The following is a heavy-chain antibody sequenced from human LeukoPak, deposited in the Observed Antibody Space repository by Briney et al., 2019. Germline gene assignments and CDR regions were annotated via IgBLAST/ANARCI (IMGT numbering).Heavy chain of an antibody. CDR1: GSTFSNSE. CDR2: ISGSGSSI. Sequence: GGSLRLSCVASGSTFSNSEFNWVRQAPGKGLEWVSYISGSGSSIYYADSVKGRFTISRDNAKNSVYLQMNSLRAEDTVVYYCARDPYSSSSGSGDYWGQGTLVTVSS. D-gene: IGHD6-13*01. J-gene: IGHJ4*02. V-gene: IGHV3-48*03. CDR3: ARDPYSSSSGSGDY.